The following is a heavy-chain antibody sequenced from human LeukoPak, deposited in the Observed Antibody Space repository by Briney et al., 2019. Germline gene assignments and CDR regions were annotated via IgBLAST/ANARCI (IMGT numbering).Heavy chain of an antibody. CDR1: GFTFSSYA. CDR3: ARAGIWSGYFNWFDP. Sequence: GGSLRLSCAASGFTFSSYAMSWVRQAPGKGLEWVSAISGSGGSTYYADSVRGRFTISRDNSKNTLYLQMNSLRAEDTAVYYCARAGIWSGYFNWFDPWGQGTLVTVSS. V-gene: IGHV3-23*01. J-gene: IGHJ5*02. CDR2: ISGSGGST. D-gene: IGHD3-3*01.